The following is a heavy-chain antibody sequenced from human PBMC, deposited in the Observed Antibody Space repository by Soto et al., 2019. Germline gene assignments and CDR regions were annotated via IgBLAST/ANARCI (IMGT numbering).Heavy chain of an antibody. Sequence: WTWIRQHPGKGLEWIGINNNRADTYYNPSLKSRLTISLDTSQNHFSLRLNAVTAADTAIYYCARGGSGWKALNWFDPWGQGIMVTVSS. CDR2: NNNRADT. CDR3: ARGGSGWKALNWFDP. D-gene: IGHD6-19*01. V-gene: IGHV4-31*02. J-gene: IGHJ5*02.